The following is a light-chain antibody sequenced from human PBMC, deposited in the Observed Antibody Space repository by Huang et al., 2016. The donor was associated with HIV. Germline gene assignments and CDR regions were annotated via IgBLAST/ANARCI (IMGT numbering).Light chain of an antibody. J-gene: IGKJ2*01. CDR3: MEALQTPYT. V-gene: IGKV2-28*01. CDR2: LGS. CDR1: QSLRHRNGLNY. Sequence: VVMTQSPLSLSVPPGEPASISCRSSQSLRHRNGLNYLDWYLQKPGQSPQLLIHLGSSRPSGVPDRFSGGGSGTDFSLNISRVEAEDAGIYYCMEALQTPYTFGQGTKLEI.